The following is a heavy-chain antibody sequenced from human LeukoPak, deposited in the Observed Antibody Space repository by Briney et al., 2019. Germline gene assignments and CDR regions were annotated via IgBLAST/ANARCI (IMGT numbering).Heavy chain of an antibody. CDR1: GFTFSSYW. Sequence: PGGSLRLSCAASGFTFSSYWMSWVRQAPGKGLEWVANIKQDGSEKYYVDSVKGRFTISRDNAKNSLYLQMNSLRAEDTAVYYCARVIRGNIVVVPAAPRFDPWGQGTLVTVSS. V-gene: IGHV3-7*01. D-gene: IGHD2-2*01. J-gene: IGHJ5*02. CDR2: IKQDGSEK. CDR3: ARVIRGNIVVVPAAPRFDP.